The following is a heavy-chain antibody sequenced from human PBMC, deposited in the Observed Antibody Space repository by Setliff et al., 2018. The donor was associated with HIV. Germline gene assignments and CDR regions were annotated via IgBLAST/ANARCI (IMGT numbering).Heavy chain of an antibody. Sequence: SETLSLTCTVSSGAISRAASYWSWIRQSPGKGLEWIGTIFYRGDTYYNPSLKSRLTLSMDTSKSQFSLRLASVTAADTAVYYCARPFPCASTTCYFAAFDMWGQGIPVTVSS. D-gene: IGHD2-2*01. J-gene: IGHJ1*01. CDR1: SGAISRAASY. CDR2: IFYRGDT. CDR3: ARPFPCASTTCYFAAFDM. V-gene: IGHV4-39*01.